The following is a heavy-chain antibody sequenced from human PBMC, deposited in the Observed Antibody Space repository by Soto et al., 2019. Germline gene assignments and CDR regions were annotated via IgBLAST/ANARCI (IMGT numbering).Heavy chain of an antibody. Sequence: SVKVSCKASGFTFTRSAMQWARQARGQRLEWIGWIVVGNGNTNYAQKCQERVTITRDMSTSTAYMELSSLRSEDTAVYFCAADFYYDSSGYVDYWGQGTLVTVSS. CDR3: AADFYYDSSGYVDY. D-gene: IGHD3-22*01. V-gene: IGHV1-58*02. J-gene: IGHJ4*02. CDR2: IVVGNGNT. CDR1: GFTFTRSA.